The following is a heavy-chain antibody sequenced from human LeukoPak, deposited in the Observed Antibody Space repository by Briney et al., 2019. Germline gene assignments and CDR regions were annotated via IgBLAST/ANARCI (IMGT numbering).Heavy chain of an antibody. D-gene: IGHD6-25*01. V-gene: IGHV3-23*01. Sequence: GGSLRRSGAASGFSVKFYAVTWVRQAPGKGLEWVSGISSDGDYTYYADSVKGRFTISRDISKNTLDLQMNSLRGDDTAIYYCVKLGGFVFKGFDYWGQGTPVTVSS. CDR2: ISSDGDYT. CDR3: VKLGGFVFKGFDY. J-gene: IGHJ4*02. CDR1: GFSVKFYA.